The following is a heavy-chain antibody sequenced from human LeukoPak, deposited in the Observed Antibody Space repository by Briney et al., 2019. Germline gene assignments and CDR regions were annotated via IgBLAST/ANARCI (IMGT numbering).Heavy chain of an antibody. D-gene: IGHD2-2*01. J-gene: IGHJ4*02. CDR1: GFTFSSYW. CDR2: INSDGSTT. Sequence: GGSLRLSCAASGFTFSSYWMHWVRQAPGKGLVWVSRINSDGSTTNYADSVTGRFTISRDNAKNTLYLQMSSLRAEDTAVYYCAKDIGRSSTNFRGQGTLVTVSS. CDR3: AKDIGRSSTNF. V-gene: IGHV3-74*01.